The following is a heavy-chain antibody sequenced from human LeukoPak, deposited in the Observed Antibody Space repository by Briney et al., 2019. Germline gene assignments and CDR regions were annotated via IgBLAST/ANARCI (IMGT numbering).Heavy chain of an antibody. CDR2: INTSGST. V-gene: IGHV4-4*07. D-gene: IGHD6-13*01. CDR3: ASNLIAAAVHPFDY. CDR1: GGSMRNYY. Sequence: SETLSLTCTVSGGSMRNYYWSWIRQPAGRGLEWIGRINTSGSTKYNPSLKSRVTISVDTSKNQFSLKLSSVTAADTAVYYCASNLIAAAVHPFDYWGQGTLVTVSS. J-gene: IGHJ4*02.